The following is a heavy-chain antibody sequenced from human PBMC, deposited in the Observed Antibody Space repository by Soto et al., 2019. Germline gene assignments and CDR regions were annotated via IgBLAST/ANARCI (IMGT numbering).Heavy chain of an antibody. D-gene: IGHD5-12*01. CDR1: GYTFSKYA. V-gene: IGHV1-3*01. CDR2: IHAGNGET. J-gene: IGHJ4*02. Sequence: AASVKVSCKASGYTFSKYAVHWVRQAPGERLEWMGWIHAGNGETKYSQNFQGRVTITRDKSATTTYMELSTLTFEDTAVYYCARPGYDAGFDFWGQGALVTAPQ. CDR3: ARPGYDAGFDF.